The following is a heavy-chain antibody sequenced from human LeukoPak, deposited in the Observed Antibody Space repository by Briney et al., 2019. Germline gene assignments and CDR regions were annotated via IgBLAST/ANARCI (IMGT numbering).Heavy chain of an antibody. V-gene: IGHV3-30*02. D-gene: IGHD3-22*01. CDR1: GFTFSTYG. CDR3: AKISGYYPFEY. Sequence: GGSLRLSCAASGFTFSTYGMHWVRQVPGKGLEWVAFIRYDGTKKYYADSLKGRFTISRDNSKNTLYLQMNSLRAEDTAVYYCAKISGYYPFEYWGQGTLVTVSS. CDR2: IRYDGTKK. J-gene: IGHJ4*02.